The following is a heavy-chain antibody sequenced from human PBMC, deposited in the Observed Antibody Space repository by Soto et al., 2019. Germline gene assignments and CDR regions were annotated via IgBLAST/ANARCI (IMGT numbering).Heavy chain of an antibody. D-gene: IGHD6-13*01. V-gene: IGHV4-34*01. J-gene: IGHJ6*02. Sequence: SEILSLTCAVYGGSFSGYYWSWIRQPPGKGLEWIGEINHSGSNNYNPSLKSRVTILVDTSKNQFSLNLSSVTAADRAVYYCAGGGGRQQLVMSYYYGMDVWGQGTTVTVSS. CDR2: INHSGSN. CDR1: GGSFSGYY. CDR3: AGGGGRQQLVMSYYYGMDV.